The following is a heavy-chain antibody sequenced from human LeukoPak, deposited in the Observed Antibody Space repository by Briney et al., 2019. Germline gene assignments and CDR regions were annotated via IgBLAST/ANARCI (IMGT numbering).Heavy chain of an antibody. CDR1: GFSFSDYS. D-gene: IGHD5-18*01. CDR2: ISSSSSYL. Sequence: NPGGSLRLSCAASGFSFSDYSMNWVRQAPGKGLEWVSSISSSSSYLFYADSMKGRFTLSRDNAKNSLYLQMNSLRPEDTALYYCTKDSVAMVTTSDYWGQGTLVTVSS. CDR3: TKDSVAMVTTSDY. J-gene: IGHJ4*02. V-gene: IGHV3-21*04.